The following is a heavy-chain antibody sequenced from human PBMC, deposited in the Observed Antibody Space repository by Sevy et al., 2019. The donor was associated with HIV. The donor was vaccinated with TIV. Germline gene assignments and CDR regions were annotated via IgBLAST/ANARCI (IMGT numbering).Heavy chain of an antibody. CDR3: ARTSRGIVVVAAAQHYYGMDV. CDR1: GYTFTSYG. V-gene: IGHV7-4-1*02. Sequence: ASVKVSCNASGYTFTSYGMNCVRQAPGQGLEWMGWINTNTGNPTNAQGFTGRFVLSLDTSVSTAYLQISSLKAEDTAIYYCARTSRGIVVVAAAQHYYGMDVWGQGTTVTVSS. J-gene: IGHJ6*02. CDR2: INTNTGNP. D-gene: IGHD2-2*01.